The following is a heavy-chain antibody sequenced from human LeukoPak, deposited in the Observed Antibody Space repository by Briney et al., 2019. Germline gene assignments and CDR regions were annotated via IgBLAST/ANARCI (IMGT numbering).Heavy chain of an antibody. CDR1: GFTFTNYL. V-gene: IGHV3-7*01. CDR3: ARDRESNWFPYLDS. J-gene: IGHJ4*02. Sequence: GGSLRLSCAASGFTFTNYLMSWVRQAPGKGLEWVANIKEDGRAKYYADSVRGRFTISRDNAKNSLYLQMDSLRAEDTAVYYCARDRESNWFPYLDSWGQGTLVTVSS. CDR2: IKEDGRAK. D-gene: IGHD6-13*01.